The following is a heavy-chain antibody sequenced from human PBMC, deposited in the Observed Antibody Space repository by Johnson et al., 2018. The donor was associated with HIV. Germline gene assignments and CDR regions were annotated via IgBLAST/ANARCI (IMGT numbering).Heavy chain of an antibody. V-gene: IGHV3-13*01. Sequence: VQLVESGGGLVQPGGSLRLYCAASGFTFRNHDMHWVRQATGKGLEWVSAIGPTGDTYYPGSVKGRFTISRENAKNSLYLQMNSLRAGDTAVYYCARGLIAVAGFDAFDIWGQGTMVTVSS. J-gene: IGHJ3*02. CDR2: IGPTGDT. CDR3: ARGLIAVAGFDAFDI. CDR1: GFTFRNHD. D-gene: IGHD6-19*01.